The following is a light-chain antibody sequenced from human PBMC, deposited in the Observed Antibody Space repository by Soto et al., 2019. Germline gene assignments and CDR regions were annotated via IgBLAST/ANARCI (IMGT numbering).Light chain of an antibody. V-gene: IGKV1-6*01. CDR1: QGIRND. J-gene: IGKJ3*01. Sequence: AIQMTQSPSSLSASVGDRVTITCRASQGIRNDLGWYQQKPGKAPKLLFYGASSLQSGVPSRFSSSGSGTYFNLTIRSLQPEVFASYSCWPDYTYPFTFGPGTKVDIK. CDR3: WPDYTYPFT. CDR2: GAS.